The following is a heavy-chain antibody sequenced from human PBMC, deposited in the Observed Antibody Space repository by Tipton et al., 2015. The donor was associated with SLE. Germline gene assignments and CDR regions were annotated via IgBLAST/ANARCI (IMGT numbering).Heavy chain of an antibody. CDR3: ARDRGYGSGSYDYYYMDV. J-gene: IGHJ6*03. V-gene: IGHV4-61*01. Sequence: TLSLTCTVSGGSISSSTHYWGWIRQTPGKGLEWIGYIYYSGSTNYNPSLKSRVTISVDTSKNQFSLKLTSVTAADTAVYYCARDRGYGSGSYDYYYMDVWGKVTTVTVSS. D-gene: IGHD3-10*01. CDR1: GGSISSSTHY. CDR2: IYYSGST.